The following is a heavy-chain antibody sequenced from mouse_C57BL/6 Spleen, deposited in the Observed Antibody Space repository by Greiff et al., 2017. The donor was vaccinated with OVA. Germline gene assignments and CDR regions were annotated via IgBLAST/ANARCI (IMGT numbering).Heavy chain of an antibody. CDR2: ISSGGSYT. D-gene: IGHD1-1*01. V-gene: IGHV5-6*01. Sequence: EVQRVESGGDLVKPGGSLKLSCAASGFTFSSYGMSWVRQTPDKRLEWVATISSGGSYTYYPDSVKGRFTISRDNAKNTLYLQMSSLKSEDTAMYYCARLTTVVDFDYWGQGTTLTVSS. CDR1: GFTFSSYG. CDR3: ARLTTVVDFDY. J-gene: IGHJ2*01.